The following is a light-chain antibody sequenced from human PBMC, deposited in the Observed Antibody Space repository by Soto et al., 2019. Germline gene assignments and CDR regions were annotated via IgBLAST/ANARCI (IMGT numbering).Light chain of an antibody. Sequence: QSVLTQPASVSGSPGQSITISCTGTSMDVGGYNYLSWYQQHPGKAPKLMIYEVINRPSGVSNRFSASNSGNTPSLTTSGLQAEDEADYYCSSYTSSSTYVFGTGTKAPS. V-gene: IGLV2-14*01. J-gene: IGLJ1*01. CDR1: SMDVGGYNY. CDR3: SSYTSSSTYV. CDR2: EVI.